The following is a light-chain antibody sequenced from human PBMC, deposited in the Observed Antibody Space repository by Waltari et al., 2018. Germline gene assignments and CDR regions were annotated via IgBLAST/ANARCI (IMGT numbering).Light chain of an antibody. CDR3: QQRSYWPPFT. J-gene: IGKJ2*01. Sequence: EIVLTQSPATLSLSPGETATLSCRASQSLNNFLAWYQQKPGQAPRLVIYDTSNRATGIPARFTGIGTGTDFTRTISGLEPEDSAVYYCQQRSYWPPFTFGQGTKLEMK. CDR2: DTS. V-gene: IGKV3-11*01. CDR1: QSLNNF.